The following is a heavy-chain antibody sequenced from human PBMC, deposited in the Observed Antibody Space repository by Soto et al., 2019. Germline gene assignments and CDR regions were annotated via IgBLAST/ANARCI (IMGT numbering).Heavy chain of an antibody. CDR3: ARNYDFWSGYYFDY. V-gene: IGHV3-30-3*01. J-gene: IGHJ4*02. Sequence: RGSLRLSCAASGFTFSSYAMHWVRQAPGKGLEWVAVISYDGSNKYYADSVKGRFTISRDNSKNTLYLQMNSLRAEDTAVYYCARNYDFWSGYYFDYWGQGTLVTVSS. D-gene: IGHD3-3*01. CDR2: ISYDGSNK. CDR1: GFTFSSYA.